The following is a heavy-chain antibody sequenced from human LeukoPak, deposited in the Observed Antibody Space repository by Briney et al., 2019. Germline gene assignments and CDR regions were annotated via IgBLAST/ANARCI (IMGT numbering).Heavy chain of an antibody. CDR3: AKDGYTEWLGLYYFDY. CDR2: ISYDGSNK. J-gene: IGHJ4*02. CDR1: GFTFRSYG. D-gene: IGHD6-19*01. Sequence: GGSLRLSCAASGFTFRSYGMHWVRQAPGKGLEWLAIISYDGSNKYYADSVKGRFTISRDNSKTTLYLQVNSLRAEDTAVYYCAKDGYTEWLGLYYFDYWGQGTLVTVSS. V-gene: IGHV3-30*18.